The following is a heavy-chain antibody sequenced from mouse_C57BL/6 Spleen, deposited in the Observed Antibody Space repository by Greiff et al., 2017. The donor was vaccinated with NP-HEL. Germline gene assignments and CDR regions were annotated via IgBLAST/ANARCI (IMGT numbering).Heavy chain of an antibody. CDR2: IDPEDGAT. CDR1: GFNIKDYY. J-gene: IGHJ4*01. Sequence: EVQLQQSGAELVKPGASVKLSCTASGFNIKDYYMHWVKQRTEQGLEWIGRIDPEDGATKYAPKFQGKATITADTSSNPADLQLSSLTSEEPAGYSCASGGGSSGYYAMVYWGQGNSVTVSP. V-gene: IGHV14-2*01. CDR3: ASGGGSSGYYAMVY. D-gene: IGHD1-1*01.